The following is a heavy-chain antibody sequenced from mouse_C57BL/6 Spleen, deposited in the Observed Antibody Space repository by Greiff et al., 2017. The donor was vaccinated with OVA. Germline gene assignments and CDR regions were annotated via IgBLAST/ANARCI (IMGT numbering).Heavy chain of an antibody. CDR1: GYTFTSYG. V-gene: IGHV1-81*01. Sequence: QVQLQQSGAELARPGASVKLSCKASGYTFTSYGISWVKQRTGQGLEWIGEIYPRSGNTYSNEKFKGKATLTADKSSSTAYMELRSLTSEDSAVYFVAPGPYYYGSSFCDYWGQGTTLTVSS. CDR3: APGPYYYGSSFCDY. D-gene: IGHD1-1*01. CDR2: IYPRSGNT. J-gene: IGHJ2*01.